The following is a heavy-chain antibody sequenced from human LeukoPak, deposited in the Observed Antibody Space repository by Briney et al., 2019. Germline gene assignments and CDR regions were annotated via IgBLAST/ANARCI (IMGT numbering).Heavy chain of an antibody. CDR3: ARETRGSYVPGLDS. D-gene: IGHD1-26*01. J-gene: IGHJ4*02. CDR2: IKLDGSEK. CDR1: GFSLSNYW. V-gene: IGHV3-7*01. Sequence: GGSLRLSCAASGFSLSNYWISWVRQAPGKGLEWVANIKLDGSEKYYVDSVKGRFTISRDNAKNSLNLQMNSLRAEDTAVYYCARETRGSYVPGLDSWGQGTLVTVSS.